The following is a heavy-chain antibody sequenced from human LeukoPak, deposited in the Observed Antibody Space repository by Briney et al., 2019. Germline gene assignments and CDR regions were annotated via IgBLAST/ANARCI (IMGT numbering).Heavy chain of an antibody. D-gene: IGHD5-12*01. CDR1: GFTFSDYQ. J-gene: IGHJ4*02. V-gene: IGHV3-11*05. CDR2: ITGSSSYT. Sequence: GRSLRLSCAASGFTFSDYQMSWISQAPGRGLEWGSYITGSSSYTNYADSVKGRFTISRDNAANSLYLQINSLRAEDTAVYYCARDRGYSGSLLYFDYWGQGTLVTVSS. CDR3: ARDRGYSGSLLYFDY.